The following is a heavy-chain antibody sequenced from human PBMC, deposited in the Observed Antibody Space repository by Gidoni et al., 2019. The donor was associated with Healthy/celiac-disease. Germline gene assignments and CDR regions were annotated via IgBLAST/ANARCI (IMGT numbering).Heavy chain of an antibody. CDR2: INHSGST. V-gene: IGHV4-34*01. J-gene: IGHJ6*02. CDR3: ARGPSLPSYYDFWSGYYTGTYGEHGMDV. D-gene: IGHD3-3*01. Sequence: QVQLQPWGAGLLKPSETLSLTCAVSGGSFSGYYWSWIRQPPGKGLEWIGEINHSGSTNYNPSRKSRVTISVDTSKNQFSLKLSSVTAADTAVYYCARGPSLPSYYDFWSGYYTGTYGEHGMDVWGQGTTVTVSS. CDR1: GGSFSGYY.